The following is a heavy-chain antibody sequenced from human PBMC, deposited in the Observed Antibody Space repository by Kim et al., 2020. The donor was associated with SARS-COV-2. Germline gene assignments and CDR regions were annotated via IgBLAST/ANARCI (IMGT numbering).Heavy chain of an antibody. D-gene: IGHD3-10*01. CDR1: GFTFSSYA. CDR3: ARDWYYYGSGSYLFDY. J-gene: IGHJ4*01. V-gene: IGHV3-30*04. Sequence: GGSLRLSCAASGFTFSSYAMHWVRQAPGKGLEWVAVISYDGSNKYYADSVKGRFTISRDNSKNTLYLQMNSLRAEDTVVYYCARDWYYYGSGSYLFDYWG. CDR2: ISYDGSNK.